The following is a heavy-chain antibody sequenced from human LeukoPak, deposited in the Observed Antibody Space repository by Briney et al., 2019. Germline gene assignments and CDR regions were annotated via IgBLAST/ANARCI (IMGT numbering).Heavy chain of an antibody. CDR1: GFTFSSYG. V-gene: IGHV3-33*06. D-gene: IGHD3-9*01. CDR3: AKEKKYYDILTGADY. CDR2: IWYDGSNK. J-gene: IGHJ4*02. Sequence: PGGPLRLSCAASGFTFSSYGMHWVRQAPGKGLEWVAVIWYDGSNKYYADSVKGRFTISRDNSKNTLYLQMNSLRAEDTAVYYCAKEKKYYDILTGADYWGQGTLVTVSS.